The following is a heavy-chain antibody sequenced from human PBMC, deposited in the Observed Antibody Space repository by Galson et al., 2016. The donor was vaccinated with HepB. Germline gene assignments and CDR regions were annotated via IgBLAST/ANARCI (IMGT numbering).Heavy chain of an antibody. D-gene: IGHD4/OR15-4a*01. J-gene: IGHJ5*02. CDR1: GYTFTSYE. Sequence: SVKVSCKASGYTFTSYEITWVRQAAGQGLEWMGWMNPNNGNIDYSQKFQGRVTMTRNTSTSTAYMELRSLTSDDTAVYYCARRVHTNINWFDPWGQGTLVTVSS. V-gene: IGHV1-8*01. CDR3: ARRVHTNINWFDP. CDR2: MNPNNGNI.